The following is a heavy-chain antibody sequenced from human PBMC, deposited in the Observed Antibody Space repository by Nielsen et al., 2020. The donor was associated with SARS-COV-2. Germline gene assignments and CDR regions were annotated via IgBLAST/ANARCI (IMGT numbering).Heavy chain of an antibody. V-gene: IGHV1-46*01. Sequence: ASVKVSCKASGYTFTGYYMHWVRQAPGQGLEWMGIINPSGGSTSYAQKFQGRVTLTRDTSTSTVYMDLRSLRSEDTAVYYCARDLGNVPTEVADSGDYYFGMDVWGQGTTVTVSS. CDR3: ARDLGNVPTEVADSGDYYFGMDV. CDR2: INPSGGST. J-gene: IGHJ6*02. D-gene: IGHD6-19*01. CDR1: GYTFTGYY.